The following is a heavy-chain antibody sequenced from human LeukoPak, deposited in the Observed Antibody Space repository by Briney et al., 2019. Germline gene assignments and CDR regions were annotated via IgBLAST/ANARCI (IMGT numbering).Heavy chain of an antibody. V-gene: IGHV3-30*18. D-gene: IGHD2-2*01. CDR2: ISYDGSNK. CDR3: AKGVPADH. J-gene: IGHJ4*02. CDR1: GFTVSSNY. Sequence: PGGSLRLSCAASGFTVSSNYMSWVRQAPGKGLEWVAVISYDGSNKYYADSVKGRFTISRDNSKNTLYLQMNSLRAEDTAVYYCAKGVPADHWGQGTLVTVSS.